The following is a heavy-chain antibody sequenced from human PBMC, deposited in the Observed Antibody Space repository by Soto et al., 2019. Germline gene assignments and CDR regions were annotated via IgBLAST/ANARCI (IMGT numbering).Heavy chain of an antibody. Sequence: SVKVSCKASGDTFNSYVISWVRQAPGQGLEWMGGIIPPFGSANYAQKFQGRVTITADKSTTTAYMELSSLTSEDTAVYYCAKDPRLGNWFDPWGQGTLVTVSS. J-gene: IGHJ5*02. CDR1: GDTFNSYV. D-gene: IGHD3-22*01. CDR2: IIPPFGSA. CDR3: AKDPRLGNWFDP. V-gene: IGHV1-69*06.